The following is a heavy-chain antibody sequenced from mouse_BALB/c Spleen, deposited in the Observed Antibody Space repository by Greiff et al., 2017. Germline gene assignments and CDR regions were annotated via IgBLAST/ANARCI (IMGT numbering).Heavy chain of an antibody. CDR1: GYAFTNYL. D-gene: IGHD2-4*01. CDR2: INPGSGGT. CDR3: AREGMINAMDY. J-gene: IGHJ4*01. Sequence: QVQLQQSGAELVRPGTSVKVSCKASGYAFTNYLIEWVKQRPGQGLEWIGVINPGSGGTNYNEKFKGKATLTADKSSSTAYMQLSSLTSDDSAVYCCAREGMINAMDYWGQGTSVTVSS. V-gene: IGHV1-54*01.